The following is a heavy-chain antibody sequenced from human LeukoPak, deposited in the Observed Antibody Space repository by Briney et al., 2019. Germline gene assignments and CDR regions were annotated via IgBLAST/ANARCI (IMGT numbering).Heavy chain of an antibody. J-gene: IGHJ4*02. V-gene: IGHV3-7*01. CDR3: AIDGDYIMPRFDY. CDR2: IKQDGSET. D-gene: IGHD4-17*01. CDR1: GFTFTRYW. Sequence: GGSLRLSCAASGFTFTRYWTSWVRPAPGRGLEWVANIKQDGSETHYVDSVKGRFTISRDNARNLVYLQMNSLRDDATAVYYCAIDGDYIMPRFDYWGQGLLVTVSS.